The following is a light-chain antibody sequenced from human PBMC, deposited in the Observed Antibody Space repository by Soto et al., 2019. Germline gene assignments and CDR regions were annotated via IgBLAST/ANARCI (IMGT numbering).Light chain of an antibody. CDR3: QQYNNWPPWT. Sequence: EIVMTQSPATLSVSPGERASVSCRASQSVSSSYLAWYQQKPGQAPRLLIYGASTRATGIPARFNGSGSGTEFTLTISSLQSEDFAVYYCQQYNNWPPWTFGQGTKVDIK. CDR1: QSVSSSY. J-gene: IGKJ1*01. CDR2: GAS. V-gene: IGKV3-15*01.